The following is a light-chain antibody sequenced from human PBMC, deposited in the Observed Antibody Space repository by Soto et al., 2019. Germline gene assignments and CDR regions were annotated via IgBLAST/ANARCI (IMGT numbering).Light chain of an antibody. CDR3: QQYYSYPWT. CDR1: QGISSY. Sequence: AIRMTQSPYSLSASTGDRVTITCRASQGISSYLAWYQQKPGKAPKLLIYAASTLQSGVPSRFSGSGSGTDFSLTISCLQSEDFATYDCQQYYSYPWTFGQGTKVEIK. CDR2: AAS. V-gene: IGKV1-8*01. J-gene: IGKJ1*01.